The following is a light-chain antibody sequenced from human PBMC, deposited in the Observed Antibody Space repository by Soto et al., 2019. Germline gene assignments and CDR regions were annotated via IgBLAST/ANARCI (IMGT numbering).Light chain of an antibody. J-gene: IGKJ4*01. Sequence: AIRMTQSPSSFSASTGDRVTITCRASQDISSYLAWYQQKPGKAPKLLIYAASTLQSGVPSRFSGSGSGTDFTLTISCLQSEDFASYYCQQYYGDPLTFGGGTKVE. CDR1: QDISSY. CDR3: QQYYGDPLT. V-gene: IGKV1-8*01. CDR2: AAS.